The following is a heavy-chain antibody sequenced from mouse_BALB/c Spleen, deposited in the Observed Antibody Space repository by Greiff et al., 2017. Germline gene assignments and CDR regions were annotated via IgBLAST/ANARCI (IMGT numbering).Heavy chain of an antibody. CDR3: ARQRAWLAY. CDR1: GFTFSSYG. J-gene: IGHJ3*01. Sequence: EVQGVESGGDLVKPGGSLKLSCAASGFTFSSYGMSWVRQTPDKRLEWVATISSGGSYTYYPDSVKGRFTISRDNAKNTLYLQMSSLKSEDTAMYYCARQRAWLAYWGQGTLVTVSA. CDR2: ISSGGSYT. V-gene: IGHV5-6*01.